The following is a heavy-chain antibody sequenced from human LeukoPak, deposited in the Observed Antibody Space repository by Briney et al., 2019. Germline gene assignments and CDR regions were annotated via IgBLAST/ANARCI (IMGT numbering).Heavy chain of an antibody. V-gene: IGHV5-51*01. CDR3: ARHIAAAGTRWFDP. D-gene: IGHD6-13*01. Sequence: GESLKISCKGSGYSFTNYWIGWVRQMPGKGLEWMGIIYPGDSDTRYSPSFQSQVTISADKSISTAYLQWSSLKASDAAMYYCARHIAAAGTRWFDPWGQGTLVTVSS. CDR1: GYSFTNYW. J-gene: IGHJ5*02. CDR2: IYPGDSDT.